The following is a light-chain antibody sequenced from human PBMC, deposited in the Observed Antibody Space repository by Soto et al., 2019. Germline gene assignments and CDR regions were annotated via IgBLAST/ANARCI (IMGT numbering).Light chain of an antibody. Sequence: IQMTQSASSVSASVGDRVTITCRASQGISNWLAWYQQKPGKAPKLLIYAASSLQSGVPSRFSGSGSGTKFTLTIASLQPDDFATYYCQQYETFSGTFGPGTKVDIK. V-gene: IGKV1-12*01. CDR2: AAS. CDR3: QQYETFSGT. J-gene: IGKJ1*01. CDR1: QGISNW.